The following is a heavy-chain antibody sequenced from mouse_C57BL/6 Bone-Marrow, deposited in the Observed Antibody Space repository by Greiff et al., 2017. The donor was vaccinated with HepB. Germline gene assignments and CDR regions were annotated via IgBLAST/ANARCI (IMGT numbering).Heavy chain of an antibody. Sequence: VQLKESGGGLVKPGGSLKLSCAASGFTFSDYGMHWVRQAPEKGLEWVAYISSGSSTIYYADTVKGRFTISRDNAKNTLFLQMTSLRSEDTAMYYYARRGSSDPYYAMDYWGQGTSVTVSS. CDR2: ISSGSSTI. J-gene: IGHJ4*01. CDR3: ARRGSSDPYYAMDY. CDR1: GFTFSDYG. V-gene: IGHV5-17*01. D-gene: IGHD3-2*02.